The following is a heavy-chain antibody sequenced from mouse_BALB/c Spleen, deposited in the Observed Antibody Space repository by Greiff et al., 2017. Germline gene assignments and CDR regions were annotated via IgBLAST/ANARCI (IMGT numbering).Heavy chain of an antibody. CDR3: ERRLRRYYAMDY. V-gene: IGHV1-9*01. D-gene: IGHD2-4*01. Sequence: QVQLKESGAELMKPGASVKISCKASGYTFSSYWIEWVKQRPGHGLEWIGEILPGSGSTNYNEKFKGKATFTADTSSNTAYMQLSSLTSEDSAVYYCERRLRRYYAMDYWGQGTSVTVSS. CDR1: GYTFSSYW. CDR2: ILPGSGST. J-gene: IGHJ4*01.